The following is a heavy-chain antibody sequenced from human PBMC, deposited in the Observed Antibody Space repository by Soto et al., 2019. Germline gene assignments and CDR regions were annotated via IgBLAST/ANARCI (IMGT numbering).Heavy chain of an antibody. CDR3: ARDSYDDILTGYSRNAFDI. V-gene: IGHV1-2*02. Sequence: SVKVSCKTSGYTLTVDYMHWLRQAPGQGLEWMGWINPNSGGTNYAQKFQGRVTLTRDTSINTAYLDLSRLRSDDTAVYYCARDSYDDILTGYSRNAFDIWRKGTMVTVS. CDR1: GYTLTVDY. J-gene: IGHJ3*02. D-gene: IGHD3-9*01. CDR2: INPNSGGT.